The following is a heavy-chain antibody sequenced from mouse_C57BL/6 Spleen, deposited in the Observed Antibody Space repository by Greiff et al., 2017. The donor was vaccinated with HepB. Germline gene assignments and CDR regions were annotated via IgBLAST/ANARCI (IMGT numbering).Heavy chain of an antibody. Sequence: EVQLKQSGAELVKPGASVKLSCTASGFNIKDYYMHWVKQRPEQGLEGIGRIDPEDGETKYAPKFQGKATITADTSSNTAYLQLSSLTSEDTAVYYCAPYYGNPWFAYWGQGTLVTVSA. J-gene: IGHJ3*01. CDR3: APYYGNPWFAY. V-gene: IGHV14-2*01. CDR2: IDPEDGET. D-gene: IGHD2-10*01. CDR1: GFNIKDYY.